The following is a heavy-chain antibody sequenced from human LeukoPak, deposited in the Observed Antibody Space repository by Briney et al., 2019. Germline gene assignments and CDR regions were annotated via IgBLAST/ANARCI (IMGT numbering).Heavy chain of an antibody. J-gene: IGHJ4*02. CDR1: GGSISSGGYS. CDR2: IYHSGST. D-gene: IGHD1-26*01. Sequence: TSETLSLTCAVSGGSISSGGYSWSWIRQPPGKGLEWIGYIYHSGSTNYNPSLKSRVTISVDTSKNQFSLKLSSVTAADTAVYYCATPWDVGASDYWGQGTLVTVSS. CDR3: ATPWDVGASDY. V-gene: IGHV4-30-2*01.